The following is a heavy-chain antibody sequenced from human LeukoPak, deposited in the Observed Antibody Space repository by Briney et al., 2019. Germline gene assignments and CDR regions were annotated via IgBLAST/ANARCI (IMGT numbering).Heavy chain of an antibody. D-gene: IGHD2-21*01. J-gene: IGHJ5*02. V-gene: IGHV3-11*01. CDR2: INISGTNT. CDR3: ATYGAGFDT. CDR1: GFTFNDYY. Sequence: GGSLRLSCTASGFTFNDYYMSWIRQAPGKGLEWLSYINISGTNTHYADSVKGRFTISRDNAKKSLYLEMNNLRAEDTAVYYCATYGAGFDTWGQGVLVTVSS.